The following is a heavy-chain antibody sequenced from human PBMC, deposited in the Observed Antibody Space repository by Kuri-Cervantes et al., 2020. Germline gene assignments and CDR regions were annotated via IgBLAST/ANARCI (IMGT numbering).Heavy chain of an antibody. CDR3: AGENNGYFFDS. V-gene: IGHV4-59*12. J-gene: IGHJ4*02. CDR2: IYYSGST. CDR1: GGSISSYY. Sequence: SETLSLTCTVSGGSISSYYWSWIRQPPGKGLEWIGYIYYSGSTNYNPSLKSRVTISVDTSKNQFSLKLSSVTAADTAVYYCAGENNGYFFDSWGRGILVTVSS. D-gene: IGHD3-22*01.